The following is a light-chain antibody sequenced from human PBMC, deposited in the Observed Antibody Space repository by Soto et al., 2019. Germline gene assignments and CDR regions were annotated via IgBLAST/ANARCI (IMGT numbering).Light chain of an antibody. J-gene: IGLJ1*01. CDR2: EVS. Sequence: QSALTQPASVSGSPGQSITISCTGTSSDVGGYNYVSWFQRHPGKAPKLIIYEVSNRPSGFSNRFSGSKSGNTASLTISGLQAEDEADYYCSSYTSSSTYVFXTGTKVTVL. CDR1: SSDVGGYNY. CDR3: SSYTSSSTYV. V-gene: IGLV2-14*01.